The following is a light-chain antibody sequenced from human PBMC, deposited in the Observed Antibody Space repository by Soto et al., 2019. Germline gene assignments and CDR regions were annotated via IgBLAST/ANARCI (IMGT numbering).Light chain of an antibody. V-gene: IGLV1-44*01. CDR1: SSNIGDNP. J-gene: IGLJ1*01. Sequence: QSVLTQPPSASGTPGQRITISCSGGSSNIGDNPVNWYQQLPGAAPKLLIYINDQRPSGVPDRFSGSKSGTSASLAISGLQAADEADYFCKSYAGSNTYVFGSGTKVTVL. CDR2: IND. CDR3: KSYAGSNTYV.